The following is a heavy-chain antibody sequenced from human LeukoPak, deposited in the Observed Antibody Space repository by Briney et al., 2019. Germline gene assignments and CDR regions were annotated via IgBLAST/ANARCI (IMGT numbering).Heavy chain of an antibody. V-gene: IGHV4-59*01. CDR3: ARDEGGDWFDP. Sequence: SETLTLTCTVSGDFTSSSYWTWIRQPPGKGLDWIGYIYYSGSTNYNPFLKSRVTISLDRSKNQFSLRLTSATAADTAVYYCARDEGGDWFDPWGQGTLVTVSS. J-gene: IGHJ5*02. D-gene: IGHD3-16*01. CDR1: GDFTSSSY. CDR2: IYYSGST.